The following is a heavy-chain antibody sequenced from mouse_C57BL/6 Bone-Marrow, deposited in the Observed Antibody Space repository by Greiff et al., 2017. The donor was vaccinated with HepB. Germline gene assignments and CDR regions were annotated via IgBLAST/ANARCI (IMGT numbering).Heavy chain of an antibody. J-gene: IGHJ3*01. CDR3: ARGGTGAWFAY. CDR1: GYTFTSYW. Sequence: QVQLKQSGAELVMPGASVKLSCKASGYTFTSYWMHWVKQRPGQGLEWIGEIDPSDSYTNYNQKFKGKSTLTVDKSSSTAYMQLSSLTSEDSAVYYCARGGTGAWFAYWGQGTLVTVSA. CDR2: IDPSDSYT. V-gene: IGHV1-69*01. D-gene: IGHD3-3*01.